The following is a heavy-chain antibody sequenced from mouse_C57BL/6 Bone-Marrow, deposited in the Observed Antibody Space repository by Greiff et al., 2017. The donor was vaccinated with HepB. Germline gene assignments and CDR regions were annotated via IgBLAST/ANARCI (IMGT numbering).Heavy chain of an antibody. D-gene: IGHD4-1*01. V-gene: IGHV1-7*01. CDR3: ARPGTDGYWYFDV. Sequence: QVQLQQSGTELVKPGASVKLSCKASGYTFTSYWMHWVKQRPGQGLEWIGYINPSSGYTKYNQKFKDKATLTADKSSSTAYMQLSSLTYEDSAVYYCARPGTDGYWYFDVWGTGTTVTVSS. J-gene: IGHJ1*03. CDR1: GYTFTSYW. CDR2: INPSSGYT.